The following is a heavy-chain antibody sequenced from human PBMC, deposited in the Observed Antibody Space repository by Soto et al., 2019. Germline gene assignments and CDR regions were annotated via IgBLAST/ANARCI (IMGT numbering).Heavy chain of an antibody. V-gene: IGHV3-11*05. CDR2: ISSSGSYT. CDR1: GFTFSDYY. J-gene: IGHJ4*02. CDR3: ARVDYYGEGRGFFDY. Sequence: QVQLVESGGGLVKPGGSLRLSCAASGFTFSDYYMTWIRQAPGKGLEWLSYISSSGSYTDYADSMKGRFTISRDNAKNSRYLQMNSLRAEDTAVYYCARVDYYGEGRGFFDYWGPGTRVTVSS. D-gene: IGHD3-10*01.